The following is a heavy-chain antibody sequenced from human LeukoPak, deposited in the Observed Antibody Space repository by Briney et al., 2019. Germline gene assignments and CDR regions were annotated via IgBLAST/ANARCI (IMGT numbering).Heavy chain of an antibody. J-gene: IGHJ6*03. Sequence: GGSLRLSCAASGFTFTMFGMSWVRQAPGKGLEWVSYISSSSSTIYYADSVKGRFTISRDNARNSLYLQMNSLRAEDTAVYYCARVDYSNYLLIYYYYYMDVWGKGTTVTVSS. CDR3: ARVDYSNYLLIYYYYYMDV. D-gene: IGHD4-11*01. CDR1: GFTFTMFG. CDR2: ISSSSSTI. V-gene: IGHV3-48*01.